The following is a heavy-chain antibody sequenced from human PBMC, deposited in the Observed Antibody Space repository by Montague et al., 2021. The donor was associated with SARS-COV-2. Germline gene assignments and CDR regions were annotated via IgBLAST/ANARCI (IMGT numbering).Heavy chain of an antibody. V-gene: IGHV2-70*13. CDR2: IDWDGDK. D-gene: IGHD1-26*01. Sequence: PALVKPTQTLTLTCSFSGFSLSTTGMCISWIRQPPGKALEWLALIDWDGDKYYSTPLKTRLTISKDTSKDQVVLTITKMDPVDTATYYCARVGFGHYDAVDVWGQGTTVTVSS. J-gene: IGHJ6*02. CDR3: ARVGFGHYDAVDV. CDR1: GFSLSTTGMC.